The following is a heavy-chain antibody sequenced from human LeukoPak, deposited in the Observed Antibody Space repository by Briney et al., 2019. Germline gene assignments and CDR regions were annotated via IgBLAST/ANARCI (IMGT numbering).Heavy chain of an antibody. J-gene: IGHJ4*02. CDR2: ISGSGGTA. Sequence: GGSLRLSCATSGFTFSNYAVSWVRQAPGKALEWVSSISGSGGTAYYADSVKGRFTISRDNSKNTLYLQMNSLRAEDTAVYYCAKDPYRASSGLVDYWGQGTLVTVSS. CDR1: GFTFSNYA. D-gene: IGHD5-12*01. CDR3: AKDPYRASSGLVDY. V-gene: IGHV3-23*01.